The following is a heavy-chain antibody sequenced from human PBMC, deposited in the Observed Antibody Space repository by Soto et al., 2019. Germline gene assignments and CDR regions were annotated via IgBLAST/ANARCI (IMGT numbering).Heavy chain of an antibody. CDR3: ARLIEAVAGTEQESYFDY. CDR1: GYSFTSYW. CDR2: IYPGGSDT. Sequence: GESLKISCKGSGYSFTSYWIGWVRQMPGKGLEWMGIIYPGGSDTRYSPSFQGQVTISADKSISTAYLQWSSLKASDTAMYYCARLIEAVAGTEQESYFDYWGQGTLVTVSS. J-gene: IGHJ4*02. V-gene: IGHV5-51*01. D-gene: IGHD6-19*01.